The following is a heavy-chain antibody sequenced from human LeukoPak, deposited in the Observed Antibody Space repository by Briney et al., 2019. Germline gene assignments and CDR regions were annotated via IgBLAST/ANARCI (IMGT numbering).Heavy chain of an antibody. CDR2: INPSGGST. D-gene: IGHD6-13*01. CDR1: GYTFTSYY. J-gene: IGHJ4*02. Sequence: ASVKVSCKASGYTFTSYYMHWVRQAPGQGLEWMGIINPSGGSTSYAQKFQGRVTMTRDTSTSTAYMELRSLRSDDTAVYYCARDWTRYSSSWSLTGYWGQGTLVTVSS. CDR3: ARDWTRYSSSWSLTGY. V-gene: IGHV1-46*01.